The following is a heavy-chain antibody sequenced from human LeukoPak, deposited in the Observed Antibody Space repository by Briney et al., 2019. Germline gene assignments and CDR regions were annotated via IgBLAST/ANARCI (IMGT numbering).Heavy chain of an antibody. J-gene: IGHJ6*02. Sequence: SETLSLTCTVSGGSISSHYWSWIRQPPGKGLEWIGYIYDSGSTNYNPSLKSRVTISVDTSKNQFSLKLSSVTAADTAVYYCARVGGANYYYYGMDVWGQGTTVTVSS. D-gene: IGHD4/OR15-4a*01. V-gene: IGHV4-59*11. CDR3: ARVGGANYYYYGMDV. CDR1: GGSISSHY. CDR2: IYDSGST.